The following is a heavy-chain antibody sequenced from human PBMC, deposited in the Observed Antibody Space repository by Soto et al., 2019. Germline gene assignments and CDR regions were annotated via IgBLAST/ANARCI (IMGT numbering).Heavy chain of an antibody. Sequence: SQTLSLTCAISGDSVSSNSAAWNWIRQSPSRGLEWLGRTYYRSKWYNDYAVSVKSRITINPDTSKNQFSLQLNSVTPEDTAVYYSPTGVYHRAVAGTSYYGMDVWGQGTTVTVSS. CDR1: GDSVSSNSAA. J-gene: IGHJ6*02. CDR2: TYYRSKWYN. V-gene: IGHV6-1*01. CDR3: PTGVYHRAVAGTSYYGMDV. D-gene: IGHD6-19*01.